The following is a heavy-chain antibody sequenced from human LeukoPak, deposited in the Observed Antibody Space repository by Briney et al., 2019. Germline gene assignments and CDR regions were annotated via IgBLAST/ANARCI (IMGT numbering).Heavy chain of an antibody. J-gene: IGHJ5*02. CDR3: ARGPESGSNWFLNWFDP. CDR1: GYTFTSYG. V-gene: IGHV1-18*01. Sequence: ASVKVSCKASGYTFTSYGISWVRQAPGQGLEWMGWISGYNGNTNYTEKLQDRVTMTTEKSPSTAYMELRSLRSDDTALYYCARGPESGSNWFLNWFDPWGQGTQVTVSS. D-gene: IGHD6-13*01. CDR2: ISGYNGNT.